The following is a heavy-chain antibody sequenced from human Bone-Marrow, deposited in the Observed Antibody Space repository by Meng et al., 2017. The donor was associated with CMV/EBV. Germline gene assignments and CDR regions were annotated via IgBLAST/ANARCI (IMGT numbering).Heavy chain of an antibody. Sequence: GESLKISFAASGFTFSSYEMNWVRQAPGKGLEWVSYISSSGSTIYYADSVKGRFTISRDNAKNSLYLQMNSLRAEDTAVYYCARGNPMTTVTKVGGSNYYYSMDVWGQGTTVTVSS. J-gene: IGHJ6*02. D-gene: IGHD4-17*01. CDR1: GFTFSSYE. CDR3: ARGNPMTTVTKVGGSNYYYSMDV. CDR2: ISSSGSTI. V-gene: IGHV3-48*03.